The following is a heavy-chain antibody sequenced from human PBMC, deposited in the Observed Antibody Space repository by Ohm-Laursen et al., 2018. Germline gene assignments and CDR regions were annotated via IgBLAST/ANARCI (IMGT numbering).Heavy chain of an antibody. J-gene: IGHJ4*02. CDR3: AKRTMAGSPILGDVSFDY. CDR1: GITFSSYA. V-gene: IGHV3-23*01. D-gene: IGHD6-19*01. CDR2: ISGSGGST. Sequence: GSLRLSCSATGITFSSYAMNWVRQAPGKGLEWVSGISGSGGSTDYADSVKGRFTISRDNSKNTLYLQMNILRADDTAVYYCAKRTMAGSPILGDVSFDYWGQGTLVTVSS.